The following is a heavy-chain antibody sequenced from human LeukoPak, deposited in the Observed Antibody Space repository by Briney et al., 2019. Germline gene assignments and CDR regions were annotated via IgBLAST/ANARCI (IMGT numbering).Heavy chain of an antibody. Sequence: SETLSLTCAVYGGSFSSYYWSWIRQPPGKGLEWIGEINHSGSTNYNPSLKSRVTISVDTSKNQFSLKLSSVTAADTAVYYCARGPQSSSWWRIDYWGQGTLVTVSS. CDR1: GGSFSSYY. D-gene: IGHD6-13*01. CDR2: INHSGST. V-gene: IGHV4-34*01. CDR3: ARGPQSSSWWRIDY. J-gene: IGHJ4*02.